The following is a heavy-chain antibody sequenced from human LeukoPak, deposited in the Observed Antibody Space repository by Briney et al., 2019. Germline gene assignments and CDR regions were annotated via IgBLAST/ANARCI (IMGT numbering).Heavy chain of an antibody. CDR1: GFTFHSAW. V-gene: IGHV3-15*01. Sequence: GGALRLSCAASGFTFHSAWVSWVRQAPGKGLEWVGRIKSKADGGTAEYAAAMRGRFTNSRDDPIHTVYLQMNSLKTEDTGIYYCMTDHCNNTCYRGYWGQGTLVTVSS. CDR2: IKSKADGGTA. J-gene: IGHJ4*02. D-gene: IGHD1/OR15-1a*01. CDR3: MTDHCNNTCYRGY.